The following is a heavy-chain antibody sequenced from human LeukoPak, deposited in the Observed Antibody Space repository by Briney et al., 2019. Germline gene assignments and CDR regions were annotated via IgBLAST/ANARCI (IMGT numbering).Heavy chain of an antibody. D-gene: IGHD2-15*01. CDR3: ARGECSGSSCYDDFDY. Sequence: ASVKVSCKASGYTFTGYYMHWVRQAPGQGLEWMGWINPNSGGTNYAQKFQGRVTMTRDTSISTAYMELSRLRSDDTAVYYCARGECSGSSCYDDFDYWGQGTLVTVSS. J-gene: IGHJ4*02. CDR1: GYTFTGYY. CDR2: INPNSGGT. V-gene: IGHV1-2*02.